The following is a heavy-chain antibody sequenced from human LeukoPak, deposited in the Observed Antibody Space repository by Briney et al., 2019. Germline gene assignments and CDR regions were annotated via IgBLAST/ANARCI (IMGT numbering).Heavy chain of an antibody. D-gene: IGHD3-16*02. CDR3: ARDRPNYDYVWGSYRSGAFDI. V-gene: IGHV4-4*07. CDR1: GGSISSYY. J-gene: IGHJ3*02. CDR2: IYTSGST. Sequence: SETLSLTCTVSGGSISSYYWSWIRQPAGKGLEWIGRIYTSGSTNYNPSLKSRVTMSVDTSKNQFSLKLSSVTAADTAVYYCARDRPNYDYVWGSYRSGAFDIWGQGTMATVSS.